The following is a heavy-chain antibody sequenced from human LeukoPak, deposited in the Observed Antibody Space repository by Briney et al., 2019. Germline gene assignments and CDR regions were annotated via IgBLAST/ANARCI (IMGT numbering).Heavy chain of an antibody. J-gene: IGHJ4*02. D-gene: IGHD3-10*01. Sequence: GSLRLSCAASGFTFSSYAMSWVRQAPGKGLEWIGSIYYSGSTYYNPSLKSRVTISVDTSKNQFSLKLSSVTAADTAVYYCARGRFYKVKPGDYSDYWGQGTLVTVSS. CDR2: IYYSGST. CDR1: GFTFSSYA. V-gene: IGHV4-39*01. CDR3: ARGRFYKVKPGDYSDY.